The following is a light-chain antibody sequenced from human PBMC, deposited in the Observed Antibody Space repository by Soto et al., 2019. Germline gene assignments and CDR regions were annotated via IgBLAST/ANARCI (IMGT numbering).Light chain of an antibody. CDR3: SSYTSSSTLGV. CDR1: SSDVGGYSY. Sequence: QSVLTQPASVSGSPGQSITISCTGTSSDVGGYSYVSWYQQHPGKAPKLMIYDVSNRPSGVSNRFSGSKSGNTASLTISGLQAEDEADYYCSSYTSSSTLGVFGTGTKVTVL. J-gene: IGLJ1*01. CDR2: DVS. V-gene: IGLV2-14*01.